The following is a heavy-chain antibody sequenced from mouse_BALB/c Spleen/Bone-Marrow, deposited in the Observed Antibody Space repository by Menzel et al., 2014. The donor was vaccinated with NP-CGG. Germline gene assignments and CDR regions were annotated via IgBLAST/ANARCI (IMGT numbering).Heavy chain of an antibody. D-gene: IGHD2-1*01. CDR2: IDPYYGDV. V-gene: IGHV1-39*01. CDR1: GYSFTGYN. CDR3: PRSGGRYGNPLAF. J-gene: IGHJ3*01. Sequence: VQLQQSGPELEKPGASVKISCKASGYSFTGYNMNWVKQNNGKSLEWIGNIDPYYGDVNYNQKFKDKATLTVDKSSSTAHMQQKSLTSEYSAVFYCPRSGGRYGNPLAFLGQGTLVTVS.